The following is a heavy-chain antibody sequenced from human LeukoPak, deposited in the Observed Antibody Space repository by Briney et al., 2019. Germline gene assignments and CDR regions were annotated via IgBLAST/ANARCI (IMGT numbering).Heavy chain of an antibody. CDR2: ISYSGST. CDR1: GGSISSSTDY. D-gene: IGHD3-22*01. J-gene: IGHJ3*02. CDR3: ARISGITMIVVIISQDAFDI. V-gene: IGHV4-39*07. Sequence: SETLSLTCTVSGGSISSSTDYGGWIRQPPGKGLEWIGTISYSGSTYYNPSLKSRVTISLDTSKKQFSLKLSSVTAADTAVYYCARISGITMIVVIISQDAFDIWGQGTMVTVSS.